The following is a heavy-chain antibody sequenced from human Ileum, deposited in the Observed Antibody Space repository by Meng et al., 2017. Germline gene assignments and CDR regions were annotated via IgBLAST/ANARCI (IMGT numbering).Heavy chain of an antibody. V-gene: IGHV4-4*02. CDR3: VNYCSGGKCSPNEKTQH. D-gene: IGHD2-15*01. J-gene: IGHJ1*01. CDR2: IFHTGNT. Sequence: QLQLQESGPGLVKPSETLSLICGVSGGSFSSGNWWGWVRQPPGKGLEWIGEIFHTGNTNYNPSLQSRVSLSIDKSKNQFSLKVISVTAADTAVYYCVNYCSGGKCSPNEKTQHWGQGTLVTVSS. CDR1: GGSFSSGNW.